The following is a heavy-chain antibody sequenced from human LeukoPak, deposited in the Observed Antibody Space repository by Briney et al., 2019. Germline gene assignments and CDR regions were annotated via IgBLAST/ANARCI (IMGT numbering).Heavy chain of an antibody. J-gene: IGHJ4*02. D-gene: IGHD6-13*01. V-gene: IGHV4-39*07. CDR2: IYYSGST. CDR3: ARVGSIAAAGTPDY. CDR1: GGSISSSSYY. Sequence: SETLSLTCTVSGGSISSSSYYWGWIRQPPGKGLEWIGSIYYSGSTYYNPSLKSRVTISVDTSKNQFSLKLSSVTAADTAVYYCARVGSIAAAGTPDYWGQGTLVTVSS.